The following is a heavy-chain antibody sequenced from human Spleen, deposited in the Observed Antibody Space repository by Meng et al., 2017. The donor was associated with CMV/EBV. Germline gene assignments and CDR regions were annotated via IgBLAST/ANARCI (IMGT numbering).Heavy chain of an antibody. CDR2: ITWDDDK. CDR1: GFALSTYGMR. D-gene: IGHD5-24*01. Sequence: SGPTLVKPTQTLTLTCTFSGFALSTYGMRVSWIRQPPGKALEWLARITWDDDKFYSSSLRTRLTISKDTSENQVVLTMTNVDPVDTATYYCTRAGITSAGDNKFYYYGMDVWGQGTTVTVSS. J-gene: IGHJ6*02. V-gene: IGHV2-70*04. CDR3: TRAGITSAGDNKFYYYGMDV.